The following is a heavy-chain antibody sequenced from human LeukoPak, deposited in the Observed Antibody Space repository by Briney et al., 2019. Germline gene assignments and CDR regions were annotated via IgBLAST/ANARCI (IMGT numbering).Heavy chain of an antibody. CDR1: GFTDSSYA. D-gene: IGHD4-17*01. Sequence: GGYLRLSCEASGFTDSSYAMTWVPQAPGKGLEWVSAIGYSAGDTYYADSVKGRFTISRDNSMNTLYLQMSSLRADDTALYYCAKDDDGHHHGVDHWGQGTLVTVSS. CDR3: AKDDDGHHHGVDH. V-gene: IGHV3-23*01. CDR2: IGYSAGDT. J-gene: IGHJ4*02.